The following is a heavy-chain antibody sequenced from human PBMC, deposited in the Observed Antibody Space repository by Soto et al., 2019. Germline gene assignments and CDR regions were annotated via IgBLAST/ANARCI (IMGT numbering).Heavy chain of an antibody. V-gene: IGHV4-59*11. J-gene: IGHJ4*02. CDR2: ISYSGST. D-gene: IGHD3-16*01. CDR1: GGSMSSHY. Sequence: ETLSLTCTVSGGSMSSHYWTWLRQPPGKGLEWIGYISYSGSTYYNPSLKSRVTISADTSRNQFSLKLSSVIAADTAVYYCARADPDASVGYWGQGTLVTVSS. CDR3: ARADPDASVGY.